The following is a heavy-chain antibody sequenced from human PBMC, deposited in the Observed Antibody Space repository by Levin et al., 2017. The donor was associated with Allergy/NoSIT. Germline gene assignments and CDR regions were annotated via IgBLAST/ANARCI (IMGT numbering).Heavy chain of an antibody. V-gene: IGHV3-20*04. Sequence: GGSLRLSCAASGFYFNDYVMSWVRQAPGKGLEWVSGINWNGDTTDYADSVKGRFTISRDNAKNSLYLQMNSLRAEDTALYYCARVAGSGTDWGQGAMVTVS. CDR2: INWNGDTT. D-gene: IGHD3-10*01. J-gene: IGHJ4*02. CDR1: GFYFNDYV. CDR3: ARVAGSGTD.